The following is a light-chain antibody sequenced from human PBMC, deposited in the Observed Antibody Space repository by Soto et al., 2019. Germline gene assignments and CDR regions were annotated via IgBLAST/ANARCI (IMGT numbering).Light chain of an antibody. CDR2: KVS. Sequence: DVVMTQSPLSLPVTLGQPASISCRSSQSLVYSDGNTYLNWFHQRPGQSPRRLIYKVSNRDSGVPDRFSGGGSGTDFALKISRVEADDVGVYYCMQGTSWPRLTFGGGTKVEIK. J-gene: IGKJ4*01. V-gene: IGKV2-30*01. CDR3: MQGTSWPRLT. CDR1: QSLVYSDGNTY.